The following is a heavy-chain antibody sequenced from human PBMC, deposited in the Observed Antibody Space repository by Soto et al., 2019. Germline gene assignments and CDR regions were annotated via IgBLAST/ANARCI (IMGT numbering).Heavy chain of an antibody. Sequence: SETLSLTCTVGSISTYYWNWIRQPPGKGLEWIGYIYYMGRTNYNSSLKSRVTMSIDTSKNQFSLKLSSVTAADTAIYYCARDAVGATHFDYWGQGAPVTVSS. CDR1: SISTYY. D-gene: IGHD1-26*01. V-gene: IGHV4-59*01. CDR2: IYYMGRT. J-gene: IGHJ4*02. CDR3: ARDAVGATHFDY.